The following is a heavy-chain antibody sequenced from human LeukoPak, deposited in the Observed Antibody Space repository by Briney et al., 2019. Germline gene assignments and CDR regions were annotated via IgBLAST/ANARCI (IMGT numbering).Heavy chain of an antibody. D-gene: IGHD2/OR15-2a*01. J-gene: IGHJ4*02. CDR3: AKAAPGQLPSPLDY. CDR2: ISTSSSYI. CDR1: GFTFSSYT. V-gene: IGHV3-21*04. Sequence: GGSLRLSCAAFGFTFSSYTMNWVRQAPGKGLEWVSSISTSSSYIYYADSVKGRFTISRDNAKNSLYLQMNSLRAEDTAVYYCAKAAPGQLPSPLDYWGQGTLVTVSS.